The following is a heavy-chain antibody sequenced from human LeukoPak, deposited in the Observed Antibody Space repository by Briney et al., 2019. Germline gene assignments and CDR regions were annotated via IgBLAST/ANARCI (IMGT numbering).Heavy chain of an antibody. CDR2: ISAYNGNT. Sequence: ASVKVSGKASGYTFTSYGISWVRQAPGQGLEWMGWISAYNGNTNYAQKLQGRVTMTTDTSTSTAYMELRSLRSDDTAVYYCARAPYYDFWSGYSKYYFDYWGQGTLVTVSS. CDR3: ARAPYYDFWSGYSKYYFDY. D-gene: IGHD3-3*01. CDR1: GYTFTSYG. J-gene: IGHJ4*02. V-gene: IGHV1-18*01.